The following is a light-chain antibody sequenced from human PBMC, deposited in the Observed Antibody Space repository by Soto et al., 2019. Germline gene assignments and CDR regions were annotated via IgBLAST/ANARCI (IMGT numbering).Light chain of an antibody. CDR2: DTT. CDR1: TSNIGSND. Sequence: QSVLTQPPSVSAASGQEVTISCSGGTSNIGSNDVSWYQHLPGTAPKLLIYDTTRRPSGIPDRFSGFKSGTSATLGITGRRTGDEAEYYCGTWDSRLSVVTFGGGTKLTVL. V-gene: IGLV1-51*01. J-gene: IGLJ2*01. CDR3: GTWDSRLSVVT.